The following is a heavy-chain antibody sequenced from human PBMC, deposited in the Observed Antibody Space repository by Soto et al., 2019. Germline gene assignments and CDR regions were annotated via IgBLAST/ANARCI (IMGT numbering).Heavy chain of an antibody. V-gene: IGHV3-64D*06. J-gene: IGHJ3*02. CDR1: GFTFSSYA. Sequence: QTGGSLRLSCSASGFTFSSYAMHWVRQAPGKGLEYVSAISSNGGSTYYADSVKGRFTISRDDSKNTLYLQMSSLRAEDTAVYYCVSSKQQLVRGAFDIWGQGTMVTVSS. CDR3: VSSKQQLVRGAFDI. CDR2: ISSNGGST. D-gene: IGHD6-13*01.